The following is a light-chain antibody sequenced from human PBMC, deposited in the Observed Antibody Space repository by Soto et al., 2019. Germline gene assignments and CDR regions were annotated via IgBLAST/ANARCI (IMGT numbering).Light chain of an antibody. CDR2: GAS. CDR1: QSITNKY. V-gene: IGKV3-20*01. J-gene: IGKJ2*01. Sequence: EIVLTQSPDTLSLSPGERATFSCRATQSITNKYVAWYQQKAGQAPRLLIYGASTRATGIPDRVRGSGSGTDFTLSITRLEPEDFAVYYCHQYLDSPNTFGQGTNLAIK. CDR3: HQYLDSPNT.